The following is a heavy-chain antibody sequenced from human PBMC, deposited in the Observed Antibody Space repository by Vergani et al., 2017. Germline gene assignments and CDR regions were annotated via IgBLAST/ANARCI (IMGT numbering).Heavy chain of an antibody. Sequence: QVQLVQSGAEVKKPGASVKVSCEASGYTFTSYAMHWVRQAPGQRLEWMGWISAYNGNTNYAQKLQGRVTMTTDTSTSTAYMELRSLRSDDTAVYYCARDHGTGRTAVTDGDYWGQGTLVTVSS. J-gene: IGHJ4*02. CDR3: ARDHGTGRTAVTDGDY. CDR1: GYTFTSYA. CDR2: ISAYNGNT. D-gene: IGHD6-13*01. V-gene: IGHV1-3*01.